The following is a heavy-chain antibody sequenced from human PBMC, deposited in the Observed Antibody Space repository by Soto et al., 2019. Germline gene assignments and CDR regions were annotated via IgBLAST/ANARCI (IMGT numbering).Heavy chain of an antibody. V-gene: IGHV1-18*01. J-gene: IGHJ4*02. CDR1: GYTFTSYG. Sequence: QVQLVQSGAEVKKPGASVKVSCKASGYTFTSYGISWVRQAPGQGLEWMGWISAYNGNTNYAQKLQGRVTMATDTSTSTAYVELRSLRSDVTAVDYRAREDPPPVNWGQGTLVTVSS. CDR2: ISAYNGNT. CDR3: AREDPPPVN.